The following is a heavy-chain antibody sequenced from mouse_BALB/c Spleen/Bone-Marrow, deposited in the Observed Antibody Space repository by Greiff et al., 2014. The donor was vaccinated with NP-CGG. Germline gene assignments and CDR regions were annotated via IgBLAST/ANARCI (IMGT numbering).Heavy chain of an antibody. CDR2: IYPGNVNT. J-gene: IGHJ4*01. V-gene: IGHV1S56*01. CDR1: GYTFTSYY. CDR3: ARGYYYRSPMDY. D-gene: IGHD2-14*01. Sequence: QVHVKQSGPELVKPGSSVRISCKASGYTFTSYYIHWVKQRPGQGLEWIGWIYPGNVNTNYNEKFEDKATLTADKYSSTAYMHLSSLTSEDSAVYFCARGYYYRSPMDYWGQGTSVAVSS.